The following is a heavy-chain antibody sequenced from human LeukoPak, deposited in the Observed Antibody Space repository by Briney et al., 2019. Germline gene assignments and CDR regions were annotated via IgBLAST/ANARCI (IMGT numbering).Heavy chain of an antibody. J-gene: IGHJ5*02. Sequence: SETLSLTCTVSGGSISSSSYYWSWIRQPAGKGLEWIGRIYTSGSTNYNPSLKSRVTMSVDTSKNQFSLKLSSVTAADTAVYYCSLLRDNWFDPWGQGTLVTVSS. CDR2: IYTSGST. V-gene: IGHV4-61*02. CDR1: GGSISSSSYY. CDR3: SLLRDNWFDP. D-gene: IGHD2-15*01.